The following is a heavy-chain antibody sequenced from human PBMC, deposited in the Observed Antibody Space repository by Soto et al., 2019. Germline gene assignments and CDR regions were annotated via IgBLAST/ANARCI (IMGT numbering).Heavy chain of an antibody. CDR2: IIPILGIA. Sequence: SVKVSCKASGGTFSSYTISWVRQAPGQGLEWMGRIIPILGIANYAQKFQGRVTITADKSTSTAYMELSSLRSEDTAVYYCASCIAARPFFGNYYYYYMDVWGKGTTVTVSS. CDR1: GGTFSSYT. D-gene: IGHD6-6*01. CDR3: ASCIAARPFFGNYYYYYMDV. J-gene: IGHJ6*03. V-gene: IGHV1-69*02.